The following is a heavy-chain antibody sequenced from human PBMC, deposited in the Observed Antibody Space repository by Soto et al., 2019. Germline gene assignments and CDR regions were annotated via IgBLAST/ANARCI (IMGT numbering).Heavy chain of an antibody. D-gene: IGHD2-21*01. J-gene: IGHJ6*02. CDR2: ISGSGGSR. Sequence: PGGSLRLSCAASGFTFGIYAMSWVRQAPGKGPEWVSGISGSGGSRYYADSVKGRFTVSRDNSKNTLYLQMNSLRAEDTAIYYCATDLPGGEAYHYGMDVWGQGTAVTVSS. CDR3: ATDLPGGEAYHYGMDV. CDR1: GFTFGIYA. V-gene: IGHV3-23*01.